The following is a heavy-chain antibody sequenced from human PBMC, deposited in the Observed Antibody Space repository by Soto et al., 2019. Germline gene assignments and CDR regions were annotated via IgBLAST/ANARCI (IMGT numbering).Heavy chain of an antibody. Sequence: ESGPTLVNPTETLTLTCIFSGFSLSTSGMRVSWIRQAPGKALEWLARIDWDEDRFYSTSLKTRLTISKDTSKNQVVLTMTKMDPVDTATYYCARMRSDYDSSGLDYWGQGILVTVSS. CDR1: GFSLSTSGMR. D-gene: IGHD3-22*01. V-gene: IGHV2-70*04. CDR2: IDWDEDR. CDR3: ARMRSDYDSSGLDY. J-gene: IGHJ4*02.